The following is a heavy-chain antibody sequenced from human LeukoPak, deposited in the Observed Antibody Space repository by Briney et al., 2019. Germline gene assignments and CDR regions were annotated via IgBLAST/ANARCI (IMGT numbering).Heavy chain of an antibody. CDR1: GGTLSSYA. V-gene: IGHV1-69*04. J-gene: IGHJ4*02. D-gene: IGHD4-17*01. Sequence: GASVKVSCKASGGTLSSYAISWVRQAPGQGLEWMGRVIPILGIANYAQKSQGRVTITADKSTSTAYMELSSLRSEDTAVYYCASKRREDYGDYGYLDYWGQGTLVTVSS. CDR3: ASKRREDYGDYGYLDY. CDR2: VIPILGIA.